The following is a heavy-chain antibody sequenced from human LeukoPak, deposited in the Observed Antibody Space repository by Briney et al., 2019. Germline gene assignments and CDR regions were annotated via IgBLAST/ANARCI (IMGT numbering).Heavy chain of an antibody. D-gene: IGHD3-22*01. J-gene: IGHJ4*02. CDR1: GFTVSSNY. Sequence: PGGSLRLSCAASGFTVSSNYMSWVRQAPGKGLEWVSVIYSGGSTYYADSVKGRFTISRDNSKNTLYLQMNSLRAEDTAVYYCASSEGLDNYYDSSGYYAPLDYWGQGTLVTVSS. CDR3: ASSEGLDNYYDSSGYYAPLDY. CDR2: IYSGGST. V-gene: IGHV3-66*01.